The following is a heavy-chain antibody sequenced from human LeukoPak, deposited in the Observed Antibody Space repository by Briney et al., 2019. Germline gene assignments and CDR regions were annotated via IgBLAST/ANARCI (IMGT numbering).Heavy chain of an antibody. D-gene: IGHD3-10*01. CDR3: ARDYRERRLYYYGSGSPYYYYMDV. J-gene: IGHJ6*03. V-gene: IGHV4-59*01. Sequence: SETLSLTCTVSGGSISSYYWSWIRQPPGKGLEWIGYIYYSRSTNYNPSLKSRVTISVDTSKNQFSLKLSSVTAADTAVYYCARDYRERRLYYYGSGSPYYYYMDVWGKGTTVTVSS. CDR2: IYYSRST. CDR1: GGSISSYY.